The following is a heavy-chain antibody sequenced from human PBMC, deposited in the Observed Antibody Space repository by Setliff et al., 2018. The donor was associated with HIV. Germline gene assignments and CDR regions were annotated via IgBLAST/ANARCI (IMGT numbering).Heavy chain of an antibody. Sequence: SETLSLTCIVSGYSISSGYYWGWIRQPPGKGLEYIGSIYHSGSTYYNPSLQSRVTISVDTSKNQFSLMLTSATAADTAVYYCARVSQGPDYWGQGTLVTVSS. V-gene: IGHV4-38-2*02. CDR1: GYSISSGYY. CDR2: IYHSGST. CDR3: ARVSQGPDY. J-gene: IGHJ4*02.